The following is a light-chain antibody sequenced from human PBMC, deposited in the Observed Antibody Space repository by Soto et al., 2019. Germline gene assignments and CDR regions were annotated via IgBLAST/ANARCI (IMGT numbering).Light chain of an antibody. CDR1: QSISSDF. V-gene: IGKV3-20*01. CDR3: QQHGSYPLT. CDR2: GVS. J-gene: IGKJ4*01. Sequence: IVLTHSPGTMSYAAVERAALSFRASQSISSDFLAGCQQKPDQSLRLLIYGVSSRATGMPDMFSSSGSGTDFTLSISRLEPEYVAVCYCQQHGSYPLTFGGGTKVDIK.